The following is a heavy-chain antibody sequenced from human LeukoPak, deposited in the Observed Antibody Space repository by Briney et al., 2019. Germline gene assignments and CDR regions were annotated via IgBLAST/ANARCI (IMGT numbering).Heavy chain of an antibody. CDR2: IKQDGSEK. CDR3: ATQHYGLFDY. J-gene: IGHJ4*02. CDR1: GFTFGIYW. V-gene: IGHV3-7*01. D-gene: IGHD4-17*01. Sequence: GGSLRLSCAASGFTFGIYWMSWVRQAPGKGLEWVANIKQDGSEKYYVDSVKGRFIISRDNAKNSLYLQMNSLRDEDTAVYYCATQHYGLFDYWGQGIMVTVSS.